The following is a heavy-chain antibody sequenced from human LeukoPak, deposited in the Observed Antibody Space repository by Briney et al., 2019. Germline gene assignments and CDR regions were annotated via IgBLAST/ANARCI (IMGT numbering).Heavy chain of an antibody. CDR1: GFTFSSYA. D-gene: IGHD4-17*01. CDR2: ISYDGSYK. CDR3: ASSTTVVTPLDY. Sequence: GGSLRLSCAASGFTFSSYAMHWVSQAPGKGLEWVAVISYDGSYKYYADSVKGRFTISRDNSKNTLYLQMNSLRAEDTAVYYCASSTTVVTPLDYWGQGTLVTVSS. V-gene: IGHV3-30-3*01. J-gene: IGHJ4*02.